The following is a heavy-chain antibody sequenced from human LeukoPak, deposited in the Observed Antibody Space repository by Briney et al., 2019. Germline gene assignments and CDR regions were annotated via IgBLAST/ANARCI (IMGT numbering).Heavy chain of an antibody. D-gene: IGHD3-9*01. CDR3: AKGTKAHILTAYMRDRWFDP. V-gene: IGHV3-48*03. CDR2: ISSSGSTI. CDR1: GFTFSSYE. J-gene: IGHJ5*02. Sequence: PGGSLGLSCAASGFTFSSYEMNWVRQAPGKGLEWVSYISSSGSTIYYADSVKGRFTISRDNAKNSLYLQMNSLRAEDTAVYYCAKGTKAHILTAYMRDRWFDPWGQGTLVTVSS.